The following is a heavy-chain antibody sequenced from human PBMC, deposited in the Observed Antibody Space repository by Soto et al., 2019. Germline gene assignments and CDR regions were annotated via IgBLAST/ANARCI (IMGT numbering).Heavy chain of an antibody. V-gene: IGHV1-69*01. CDR3: AGGIVVVVAATPDYYYGMDV. CDR2: IIPIFGTA. Sequence: QVQLVQSGAEVKKPGSSVKVSCKASGGTFSSYAISWVRQAPGQGLEWMGGIIPIFGTANYAQKFQGRVTITADESTSTAYMELSSLRSEDMAVYYCAGGIVVVVAATPDYYYGMDVWGQGSTVTVSS. J-gene: IGHJ6*02. D-gene: IGHD2-15*01. CDR1: GGTFSSYA.